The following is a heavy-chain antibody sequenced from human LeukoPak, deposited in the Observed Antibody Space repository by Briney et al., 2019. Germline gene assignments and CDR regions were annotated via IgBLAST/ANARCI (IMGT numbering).Heavy chain of an antibody. CDR2: IYYSGST. CDR3: ARVLYDYVWGSYRFNWFDP. CDR1: GGSFSGYY. J-gene: IGHJ5*02. Sequence: SETLSLTCAVYGGSFSGYYWSWIRQPPGKGLEWIGYIYYSGSTNYNPSLKSRVTISVDTSKNQFSLKLSSVTAADTAVYYCARVLYDYVWGSYRFNWFDPWGQGTLVTVSS. V-gene: IGHV4-59*01. D-gene: IGHD3-16*02.